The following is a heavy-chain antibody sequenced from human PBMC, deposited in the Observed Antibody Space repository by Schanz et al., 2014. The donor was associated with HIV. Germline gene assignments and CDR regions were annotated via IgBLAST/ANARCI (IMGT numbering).Heavy chain of an antibody. CDR3: ARLRALAGHEAFDI. CDR2: MWYDESHK. Sequence: VQLLESGGGLVQPGGSLRLSCAASGFTFSSSGMHWVRQAPGKGLEWVAAMWYDESHKGYADSVKGRFTISRDNSKNTLYLEMNSLRAEDTAVYYCARLRALAGHEAFDIWGQGTMVTVSS. V-gene: IGHV3-33*08. J-gene: IGHJ3*02. CDR1: GFTFSSSG. D-gene: IGHD6-19*01.